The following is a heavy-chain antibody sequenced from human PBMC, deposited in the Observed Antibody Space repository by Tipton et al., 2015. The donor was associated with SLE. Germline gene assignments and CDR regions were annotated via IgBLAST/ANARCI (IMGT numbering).Heavy chain of an antibody. CDR3: AKWAVVVVVAATGPFDY. V-gene: IGHV1-2*02. CDR1: GYTFSGYY. CDR2: IHPKTGGT. Sequence: QSGPEVKKPGASVKVSCKASGYTFSGYYMHWVRQAPGQGLEWMGWIHPKTGGTHYAQKFQGRVTMTRDTSISTAQMELRRLRSDDTAVYYCAKWAVVVVVAATGPFDYWGQGTLVTVSS. J-gene: IGHJ4*02. D-gene: IGHD2-15*01.